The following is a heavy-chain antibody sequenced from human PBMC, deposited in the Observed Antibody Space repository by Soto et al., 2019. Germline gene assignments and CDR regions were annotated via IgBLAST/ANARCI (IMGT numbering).Heavy chain of an antibody. J-gene: IGHJ5*02. Sequence: SETLSLTCTVSGGSISSYYWSWIRQPPGKGLEWIGYIYYSGSTNYNPSLKSRVTISVDTSKNQFSLKLSSVTAADTAVYYCARASRAYYYDSSGPGRIHNWFDPWGQGTLVTVSS. CDR1: GGSISSYY. D-gene: IGHD3-22*01. CDR2: IYYSGST. V-gene: IGHV4-59*01. CDR3: ARASRAYYYDSSGPGRIHNWFDP.